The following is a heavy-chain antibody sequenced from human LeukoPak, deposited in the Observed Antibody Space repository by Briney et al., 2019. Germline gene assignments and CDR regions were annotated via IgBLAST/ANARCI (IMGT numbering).Heavy chain of an antibody. Sequence: SETLSLTCTVSGGSISSSSYYWGWIRQPPGKGLEWIGSIYHSGSTYYNPSLKSRVTISVDTSKNQFSLKLSSVTAADTAVYYCARDPFNSNYYFDYWGQGTLVTVSS. CDR2: IYHSGST. CDR1: GGSISSSSYY. V-gene: IGHV4-39*07. J-gene: IGHJ4*02. CDR3: ARDPFNSNYYFDY. D-gene: IGHD4-11*01.